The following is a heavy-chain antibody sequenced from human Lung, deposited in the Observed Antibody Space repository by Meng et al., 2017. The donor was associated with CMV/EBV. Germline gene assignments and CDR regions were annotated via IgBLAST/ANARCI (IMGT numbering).Heavy chain of an antibody. V-gene: IGHV3-7*01. CDR2: IKQDGSEK. Sequence: SXAASGFTFSSYWMSWVRQAPGKGLEWVANIKQDGSEKYYVDSVKGRFTISRDNAKNSLYLEMNSLRAEDTAVYYCARDGAPAGTPWGNWFDPWGQGXLVTVSS. CDR1: GFTFSSYW. D-gene: IGHD6-13*01. J-gene: IGHJ5*02. CDR3: ARDGAPAGTPWGNWFDP.